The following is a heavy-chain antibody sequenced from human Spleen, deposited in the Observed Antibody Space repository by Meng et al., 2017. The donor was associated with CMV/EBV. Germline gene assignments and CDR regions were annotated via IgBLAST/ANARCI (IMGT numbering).Heavy chain of an antibody. V-gene: IGHV3-23*01. CDR2: ISGGGGST. CDR3: AKAHDFWSGYYDY. Sequence: GESLKISCAASGFSFSNYAMSWVRQAPGKGLDWVSAISGGGGSTYYADSVKGRFTISRDNSRNTLYLQINSLRAEDTAVYYCAKAHDFWSGYYDYWGQGTLVTVSS. CDR1: GFSFSNYA. D-gene: IGHD3-3*01. J-gene: IGHJ4*02.